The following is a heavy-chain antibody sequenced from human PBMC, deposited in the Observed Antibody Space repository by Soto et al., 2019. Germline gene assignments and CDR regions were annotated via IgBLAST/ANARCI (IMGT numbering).Heavy chain of an antibody. CDR2: ISTSNGHT. Sequence: QVQLVQSGAEVKKPGATVYVSCKASGYTFTSYDIFWVRQAPGQGLEWMGWISTSNGHTNYAQKLQDRVIMTPDTSTSTAYMELRSLRSDDTAVYYCARGYGSGWYSQYFHHWGQGTLVTVSP. J-gene: IGHJ1*01. CDR3: ARGYGSGWYSQYFHH. V-gene: IGHV1-18*01. CDR1: GYTFTSYD. D-gene: IGHD6-19*01.